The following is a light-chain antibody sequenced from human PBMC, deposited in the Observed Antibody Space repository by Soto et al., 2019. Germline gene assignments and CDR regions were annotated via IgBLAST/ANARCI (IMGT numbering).Light chain of an antibody. Sequence: AIRMTQSPSSFSASTGDRVTITCRASQGISSYLAWYQQKPGKAPKLLIYAASSLQSGVPSKFSGSGSRTDFTLTIHSLPPEHFATYYCLQHNTYPLTIGGGTKVDIK. CDR3: LQHNTYPLT. CDR1: QGISSY. J-gene: IGKJ4*01. V-gene: IGKV1-8*01. CDR2: AAS.